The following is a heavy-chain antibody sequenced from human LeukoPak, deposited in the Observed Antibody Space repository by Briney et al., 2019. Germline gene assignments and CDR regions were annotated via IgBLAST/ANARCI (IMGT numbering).Heavy chain of an antibody. J-gene: IGHJ6*03. CDR3: ARGEDPEVYFYYMDV. CDR2: IYYSGST. Sequence: SETLSLTCTVSGGSISSYYWSWIRQPPGKGLEWIGYIYYSGSTNYNPSLKSRVTISVDTSKNQFSLKLSSVTAADTAVYYCARGEDPEVYFYYMDVWGKGTTVTVSS. CDR1: GGSISSYY. V-gene: IGHV4-59*12. D-gene: IGHD1-26*01.